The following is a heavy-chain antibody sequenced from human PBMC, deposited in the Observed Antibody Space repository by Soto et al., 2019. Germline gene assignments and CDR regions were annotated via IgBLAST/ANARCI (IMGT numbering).Heavy chain of an antibody. V-gene: IGHV3-23*01. CDR1: GFSFSSYA. CDR3: AKGSYGSGTDYFYGMDV. D-gene: IGHD3-10*01. J-gene: IGHJ6*02. Sequence: GGSLRLSCAAPGFSFSSYAMSWVRQAPGKGLEWVSCMSAGGGSTFHADSVKGRFTISRDNSKNTLYLQMNSLRAEDTAVYYCAKGSYGSGTDYFYGMDVRGQGTTVTVSS. CDR2: MSAGGGST.